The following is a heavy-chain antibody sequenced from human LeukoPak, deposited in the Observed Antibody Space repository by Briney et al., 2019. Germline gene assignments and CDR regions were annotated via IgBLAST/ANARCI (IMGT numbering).Heavy chain of an antibody. D-gene: IGHD3-3*01. J-gene: IGHJ5*02. CDR2: IKQDGSEK. CDR3: ARENLLSYDFWSGYYTRSTVSWFDP. V-gene: IGHV3-7*01. CDR1: GFTFSSYW. Sequence: GGSLRLSCAASGFTFSSYWMSWGRQAPGKGLEWVANIKQDGSEKYYVDSVKGRFTISRDNAKNSLYLQMNSLRAEDTAVYYCARENLLSYDFWSGYYTRSTVSWFDPWGQGTLVTVSS.